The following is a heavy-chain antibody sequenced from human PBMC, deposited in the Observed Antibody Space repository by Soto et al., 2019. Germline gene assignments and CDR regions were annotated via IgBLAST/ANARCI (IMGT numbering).Heavy chain of an antibody. Sequence: XETLSLTWTFSGGSISSSSYYLGLIRQPPGKGLEWIGSIYYSGSTYYNPSLKSRVTISVDTSKNQFSLKLSSVTAADTAVYYCAMLAADGYYYYGMDVWGQGTTVTVSS. CDR1: GGSISSSSYY. CDR2: IYYSGST. D-gene: IGHD6-13*01. V-gene: IGHV4-39*01. CDR3: AMLAADGYYYYGMDV. J-gene: IGHJ6*02.